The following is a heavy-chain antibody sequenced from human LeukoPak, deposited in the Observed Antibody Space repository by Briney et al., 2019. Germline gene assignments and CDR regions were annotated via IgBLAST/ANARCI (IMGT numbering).Heavy chain of an antibody. CDR3: AKTTAGYSSGRYPGWPVDY. D-gene: IGHD6-19*01. J-gene: IGHJ4*02. Sequence: GGSLRLSYAASGFTFSSYAIYWVRQAPGKGLEWVSGISGSGGDTYFADSVKGRFTISRDNPKNTVFLQVDSLRAEDTAVYYCAKTTAGYSSGRYPGWPVDYWGQGTLVTVSS. CDR2: ISGSGGDT. CDR1: GFTFSSYA. V-gene: IGHV3-23*01.